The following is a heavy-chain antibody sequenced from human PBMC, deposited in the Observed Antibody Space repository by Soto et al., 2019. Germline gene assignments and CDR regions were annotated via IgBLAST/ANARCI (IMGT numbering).Heavy chain of an antibody. CDR2: INHSGST. Sequence: PSETLSLTCAVYGGSFSGYYWSWIRQPPGKGLEWIGEINHSGSTNYNPSLKSRVTISVDTSKNQFSLKLSSVTAADTAVYYCARAGPRCYDPRRDPPGPNWGQGTLVTVSS. CDR1: GGSFSGYY. D-gene: IGHD2-2*01. J-gene: IGHJ4*02. V-gene: IGHV4-34*01. CDR3: ARAGPRCYDPRRDPPGPN.